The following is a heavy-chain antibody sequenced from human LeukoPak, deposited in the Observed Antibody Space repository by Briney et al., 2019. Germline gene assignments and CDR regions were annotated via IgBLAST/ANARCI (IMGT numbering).Heavy chain of an antibody. D-gene: IGHD3-10*01. CDR3: ARAKFGFGELLRWLAP. CDR1: GGSISSGGYS. V-gene: IGHV4-30-2*01. J-gene: IGHJ5*02. Sequence: SETLSLTCAVSGGSISSGGYSWWWIRQPPGKGLEWIGYIYHSESTYYNPSLKSRVTISVDSPKTQFSLQLSTETAADTPVYFCARAKFGFGELLRWLAPGGQGTLVTVS. CDR2: IYHSEST.